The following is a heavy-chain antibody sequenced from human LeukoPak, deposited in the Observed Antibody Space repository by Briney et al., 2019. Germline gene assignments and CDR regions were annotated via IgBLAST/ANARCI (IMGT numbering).Heavy chain of an antibody. V-gene: IGHV3-30*04. J-gene: IGHJ4*02. CDR2: ISDDGSNI. D-gene: IGHD1-1*01. Sequence: GGSLRLSCAASRFTFSSYAMHWVRQAPGKGLEWVAVISDDGSNIYYADSVKGRFTISRDNSKNTLYLQMNSLRAGDTAVYYCVVETVAYWGQGTLVTVSS. CDR3: VVETVAY. CDR1: RFTFSSYA.